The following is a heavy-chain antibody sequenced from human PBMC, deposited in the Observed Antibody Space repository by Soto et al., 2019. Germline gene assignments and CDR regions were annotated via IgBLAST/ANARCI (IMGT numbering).Heavy chain of an antibody. Sequence: GSLRLSCAASGFTFSSYDMSWVRQAPGKGLEWVSAISGSGGSTYYADSVKGRFTISRDNSKNTLYLQMNSLRAEDTAVYYCAKDLVDYGDTYYYYYGMDVWGQGTTVTVSS. D-gene: IGHD4-17*01. V-gene: IGHV3-23*01. CDR3: AKDLVDYGDTYYYYYGMDV. CDR2: ISGSGGST. J-gene: IGHJ6*02. CDR1: GFTFSSYD.